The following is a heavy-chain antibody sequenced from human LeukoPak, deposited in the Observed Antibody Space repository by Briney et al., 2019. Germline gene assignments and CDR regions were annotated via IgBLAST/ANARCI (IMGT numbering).Heavy chain of an antibody. CDR2: TYYSGST. D-gene: IGHD5-12*01. Sequence: SETLSLTCTVSGGSISSYYWSWIRRPPGKGLEWIGYTYYSGSTNYNPSLKSRLNISVDTSKNQFSLNLSSVTAADTAVYYCARGGAIAATTYSYWGQGTLVTVSS. J-gene: IGHJ4*02. CDR1: GGSISSYY. V-gene: IGHV4-59*01. CDR3: ARGGAIAATTYSY.